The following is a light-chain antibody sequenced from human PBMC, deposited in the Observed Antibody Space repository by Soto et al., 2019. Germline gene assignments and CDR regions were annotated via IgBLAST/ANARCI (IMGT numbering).Light chain of an antibody. Sequence: SYELTQPPSVSVAPGKTARITCGGNNIGSKNVHWYQHKPGQAPVLVIYYDSDRPSGIPERFSGSNSGNTATLTISRVEVGDEADYYCQVWDTSSDHPYVFGTGTKLTVL. CDR1: NIGSKN. CDR3: QVWDTSSDHPYV. V-gene: IGLV3-21*04. CDR2: YDS. J-gene: IGLJ1*01.